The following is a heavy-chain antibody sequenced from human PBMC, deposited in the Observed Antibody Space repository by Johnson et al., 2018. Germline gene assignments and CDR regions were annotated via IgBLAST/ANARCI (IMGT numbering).Heavy chain of an antibody. Sequence: VQLVQSGGGVVQPGRSXRLSCAASGFTFSNYGMHWVRQAPGKGLECVSVISSSGGSTYYADSVKGRFTISRDNSRNTLYLQMNSLRAEDTAVYYCAKEIIGTTQGHWGQGTLVTVSS. CDR2: ISSSGGST. CDR3: AKEIIGTTQGH. V-gene: IGHV3-23*04. CDR1: GFTFSNYG. J-gene: IGHJ1*01. D-gene: IGHD1-7*01.